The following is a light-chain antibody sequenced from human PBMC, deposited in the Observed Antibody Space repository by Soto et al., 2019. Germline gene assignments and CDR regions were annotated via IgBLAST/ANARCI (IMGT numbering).Light chain of an antibody. CDR3: QKYDSAPWT. Sequence: DMQMTQSPSSLSASVRDRVTITCRASQGISNYLAWYQQKPGKVPKLLIYAASTLQSGVPSRFSGRGSGTDFTLTISSLQPEDVATYYCQKYDSAPWTFGQGTKVEIK. CDR2: AAS. J-gene: IGKJ1*01. CDR1: QGISNY. V-gene: IGKV1-27*01.